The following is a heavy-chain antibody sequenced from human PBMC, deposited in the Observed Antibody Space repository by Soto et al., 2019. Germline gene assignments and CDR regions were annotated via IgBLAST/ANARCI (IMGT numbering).Heavy chain of an antibody. J-gene: IGHJ1*01. CDR2: ISGSGGST. D-gene: IGHD3-22*01. V-gene: IGHV3-23*01. CDR3: AKDDLDYDSSGYPEYFQH. CDR1: GFTFSSYA. Sequence: GGSLRLSCAASGFTFSSYAMSWVRQAPGKGLEWVSAISGSGGSTYYADSVKGRFTISRDNSKNTLYLQMNSLRAEDTAVYYCAKDDLDYDSSGYPEYFQHWGQGTLVTVSS.